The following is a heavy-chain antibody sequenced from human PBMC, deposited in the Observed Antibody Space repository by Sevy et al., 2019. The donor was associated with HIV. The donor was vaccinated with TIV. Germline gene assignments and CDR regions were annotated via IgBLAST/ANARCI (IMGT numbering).Heavy chain of an antibody. J-gene: IGHJ6*02. CDR1: GFTFSSYS. CDR3: ATQLERRDYYYYGMDV. Sequence: GGSLRLSCAASGFTFSSYSMNWVRQAPGKGLEWVSYISSSSSTIYYADSVKGRFTISRDNAKNSLYLQMNSLRAEDTDVYYCATQLERRDYYYYGMDVWGQGTTVTVSS. CDR2: ISSSSSTI. V-gene: IGHV3-48*01. D-gene: IGHD1-1*01.